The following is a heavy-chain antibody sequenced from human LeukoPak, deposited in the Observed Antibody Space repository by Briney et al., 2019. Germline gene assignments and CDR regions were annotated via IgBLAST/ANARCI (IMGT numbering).Heavy chain of an antibody. Sequence: PGGSLRLSCAASGISVSSNYVSWVRQAPGKGLQWVSVIYVDGSTYYADSVKGRITISRDNSRNTLYLQMNSLRAEDTAVYYCARDLATRQRTGLYDSWGQGALVTVSS. J-gene: IGHJ4*02. CDR2: IYVDGST. CDR1: GISVSSNY. D-gene: IGHD3-16*02. CDR3: ARDLATRQRTGLYDS. V-gene: IGHV3-66*01.